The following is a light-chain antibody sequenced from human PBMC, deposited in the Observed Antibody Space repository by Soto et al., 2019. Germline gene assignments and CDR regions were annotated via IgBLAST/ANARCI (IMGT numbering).Light chain of an antibody. CDR3: CSYAGRDIYVL. CDR1: SSDVGAYNY. J-gene: IGLJ3*02. Sequence: QSALTQPRSVSGSPGQSVAISCTGTSSDVGAYNYVSWYQQHPGKAPKFLIYDVTKRPSGVPDRFSGAKSGNTASLTISGLQAEDEADYYCCSYAGRDIYVLFCGGTKVTVL. V-gene: IGLV2-11*01. CDR2: DVT.